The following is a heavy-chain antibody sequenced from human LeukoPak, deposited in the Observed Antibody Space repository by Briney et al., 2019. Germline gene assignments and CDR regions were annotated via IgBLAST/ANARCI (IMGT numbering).Heavy chain of an antibody. CDR1: GGSISSSDYY. Sequence: PSQTLSLTCTVSGGSISSSDYYWSWIRQPPGKGLEWIGYIYYSGSTSYNPSLKSRVTISVDTSKNQFSLKLTSVTAADTAVYYCARGFHAHNAFDIWGQGTMVTVSS. J-gene: IGHJ3*02. CDR2: IYYSGST. CDR3: ARGFHAHNAFDI. V-gene: IGHV4-30-4*01.